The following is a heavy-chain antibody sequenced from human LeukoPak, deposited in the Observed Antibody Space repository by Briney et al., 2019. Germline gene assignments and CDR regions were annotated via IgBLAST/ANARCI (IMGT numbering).Heavy chain of an antibody. V-gene: IGHV4-59*12. CDR3: AREGGPYRPVDY. J-gene: IGHJ4*02. Sequence: SETLSLTCTVSGGSITRNYWNWIRQPPGKGLEWIGNIYYSETTNYNPSLKSRVSISVDTSKNLLSLQLTSVTAADTAVYYCAREGGPYRPVDYSGQGPLATVSS. CDR1: GGSITRNY. CDR2: IYYSETT.